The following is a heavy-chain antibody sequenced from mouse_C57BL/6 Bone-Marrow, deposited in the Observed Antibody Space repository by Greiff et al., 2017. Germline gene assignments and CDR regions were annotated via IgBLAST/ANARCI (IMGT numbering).Heavy chain of an antibody. J-gene: IGHJ4*01. CDR3: ARTPFYDYDWYYAMDY. V-gene: IGHV1-69*01. D-gene: IGHD2-4*01. CDR1: GYTFTSYW. CDR2: IDPSDSYT. Sequence: QVQLQQPGAELVMPGASVKLSCKASGYTFTSYWMHWVKQRPGQGLEWIGEIDPSDSYTNYNQKFKGKSTLTVDKSSSTASMQRSSLTSEDSAVYYCARTPFYDYDWYYAMDYWGQGTSVTVSS.